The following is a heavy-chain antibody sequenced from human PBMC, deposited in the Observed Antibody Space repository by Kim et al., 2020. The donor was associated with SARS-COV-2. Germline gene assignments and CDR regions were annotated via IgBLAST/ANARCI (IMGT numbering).Heavy chain of an antibody. Sequence: YAASVKGRFTILRDNSKNTLYLQMNSLRTEDTAVYYCARDRDATGTNYDSWGQGTLVTVSS. CDR3: ARDRDATGTNYDS. D-gene: IGHD4-17*01. J-gene: IGHJ4*02. V-gene: IGHV3-30*01.